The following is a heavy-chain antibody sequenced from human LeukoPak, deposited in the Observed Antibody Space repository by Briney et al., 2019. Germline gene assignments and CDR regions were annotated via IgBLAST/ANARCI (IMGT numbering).Heavy chain of an antibody. CDR3: ARRENDC. J-gene: IGHJ4*02. V-gene: IGHV3-30*02. Sequence: GGSLRLSCAASGFNLNNYDIHWVRQAPGKGLEWVTFIRYDGSDQYYADSVKGRFTISRDNSKNSVYLQMNNLRTEDTAVYYCARRENDCWGQGTLVTVSS. CDR2: IRYDGSDQ. CDR1: GFNLNNYD.